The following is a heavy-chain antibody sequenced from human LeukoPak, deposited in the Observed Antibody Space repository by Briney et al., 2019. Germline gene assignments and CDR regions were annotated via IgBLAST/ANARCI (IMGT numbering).Heavy chain of an antibody. J-gene: IGHJ6*04. D-gene: IGHD6-13*01. CDR3: ARDAEQLGGYSYYGMDV. V-gene: IGHV3-33*01. Sequence: GGSLRLSCAASGFTFSSYGMHWVRQAPGKGLEWVAVIWYDGSNKYYADSVKGRFTISRDNSKNTLYLQMNSLRAEDTAVYYCARDAEQLGGYSYYGMDVWGKGTTVTVSS. CDR1: GFTFSSYG. CDR2: IWYDGSNK.